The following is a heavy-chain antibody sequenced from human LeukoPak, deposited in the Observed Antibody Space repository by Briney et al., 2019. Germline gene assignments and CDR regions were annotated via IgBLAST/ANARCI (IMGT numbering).Heavy chain of an antibody. J-gene: IGHJ4*02. Sequence: SETLSLTCAVSGYPINSAYYWVWVRQPPGKGLEWIGSLYHPDSTYYNPSLKSRVTISVDTSKNQFSLKLSSVTAADTAVYYCARHVGVMAAAGGWGQGTLVTVSS. CDR3: ARHVGVMAAAGG. D-gene: IGHD6-13*01. CDR2: LYHPDST. V-gene: IGHV4-38-2*01. CDR1: GYPINSAYY.